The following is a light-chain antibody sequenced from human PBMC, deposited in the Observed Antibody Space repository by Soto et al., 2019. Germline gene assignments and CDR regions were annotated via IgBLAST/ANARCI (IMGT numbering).Light chain of an antibody. V-gene: IGKV1-39*01. J-gene: IGKJ2*01. CDR3: QQSYSTQYT. Sequence: DIQMTQSPSSLSASVGDRVTITCRASQSISSYLNWYQQKPGKAPKLLIYAASSLQSGVPSRFRGSGSGTYFTLTISSLQPEDFSTYYCQQSYSTQYTFGQGTNLEIK. CDR1: QSISSY. CDR2: AAS.